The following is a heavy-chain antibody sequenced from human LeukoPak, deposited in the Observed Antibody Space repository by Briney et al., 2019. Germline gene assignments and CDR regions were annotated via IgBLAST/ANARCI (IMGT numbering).Heavy chain of an antibody. CDR2: ISYDGSNK. CDR1: DFTFSSYA. CDR3: ASIWDTAMVPFDY. Sequence: GGSLRLSCATSDFTFSSYAMHWVRQAPGKGLEWVAVISYDGSNKYYADSVKGRFTISRDNSKNTLYLQMNSLRAEDTAVYYCASIWDTAMVPFDYWGQGTLVTVSS. D-gene: IGHD5-18*01. V-gene: IGHV3-30*04. J-gene: IGHJ4*02.